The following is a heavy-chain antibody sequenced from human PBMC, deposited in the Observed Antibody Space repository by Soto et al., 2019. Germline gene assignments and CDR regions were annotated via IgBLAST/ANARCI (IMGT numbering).Heavy chain of an antibody. D-gene: IGHD3-16*01. CDR2: INSDGSST. V-gene: IGHV3-74*01. CDR1: GFTFSSYW. J-gene: IGHJ6*02. Sequence: PGGSLRLSCAASGFTFSSYWLHWVRQAPGKGLVWVSRINSDGSSTNYVDSVKGRFTISRDNAKNTLFLQMNSLRAEDTAVYYCVRGGGVIMMYGLDVWGQGTTVTVSS. CDR3: VRGGGVIMMYGLDV.